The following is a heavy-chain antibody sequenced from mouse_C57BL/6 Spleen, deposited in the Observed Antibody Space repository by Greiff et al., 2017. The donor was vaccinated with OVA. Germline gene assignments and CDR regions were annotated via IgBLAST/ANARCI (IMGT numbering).Heavy chain of an antibody. Sequence: DVMLVESGGGLVQPGGSLSLSCAASGFTFTDYYMSWVRQPPGKALEWLGFIRNKANGYTTEYSASVKGRFTISRDNSQSILYLQMNALRAEDSATYYCARSSYYGSPFDYWGQGTTLTVSS. J-gene: IGHJ2*01. D-gene: IGHD1-1*01. CDR2: IRNKANGYTT. CDR1: GFTFTDYY. V-gene: IGHV7-3*01. CDR3: ARSSYYGSPFDY.